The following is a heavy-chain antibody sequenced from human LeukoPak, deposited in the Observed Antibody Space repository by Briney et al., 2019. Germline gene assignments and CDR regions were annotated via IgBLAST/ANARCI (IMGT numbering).Heavy chain of an antibody. J-gene: IGHJ4*02. CDR1: GFTFRNYA. CDR3: AREERQPGGLVDY. V-gene: IGHV3-64*01. CDR2: ISSNGGTT. D-gene: IGHD1-26*01. Sequence: GGSLRLSCAASGFTFRNYAMQWVRQAPGKGLEYVSAISSNGGTTYYANSVKGRFTISRDNFKNTLYLQMGSLRAEDMAVYYCAREERQPGGLVDYWGQGTLVTVSS.